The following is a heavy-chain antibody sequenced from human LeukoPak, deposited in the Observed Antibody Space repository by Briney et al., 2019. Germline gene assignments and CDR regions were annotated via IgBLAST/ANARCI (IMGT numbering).Heavy chain of an antibody. CDR1: GYTFTSYG. CDR3: ARGKGDDFWSGYLIPDY. D-gene: IGHD3-3*01. J-gene: IGHJ4*02. V-gene: IGHV1-18*01. CDR2: ISAYNGNT. Sequence: ASVKVSCKASGYTFTSYGISWVRQAPGQGLEWMGWISAYNGNTNCAQKLQGRVTMTTDTSTSTAYMELRSLRSDDTAVYYCARGKGDDFWSGYLIPDYWGQGTLVTVSS.